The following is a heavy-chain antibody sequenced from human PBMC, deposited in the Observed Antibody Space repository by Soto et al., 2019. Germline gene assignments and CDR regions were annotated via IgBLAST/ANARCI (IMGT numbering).Heavy chain of an antibody. CDR1: GGTIGSYY. D-gene: IGHD3-16*01. CDR2: VYYTGST. CDR3: ARVITYHYGMDV. V-gene: IGHV4-59*01. Sequence: SETLSLTCNVSGGTIGSYYWNWLRQPAGKGLEWIGYVYYTGSTNYNPSLEGRATISVDSSKNQVSLNLRSVTAADSATYYCARVITYHYGMDVWGQGITVTVS. J-gene: IGHJ6*02.